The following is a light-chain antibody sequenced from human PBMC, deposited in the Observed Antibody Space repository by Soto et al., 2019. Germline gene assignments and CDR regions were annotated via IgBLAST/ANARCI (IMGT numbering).Light chain of an antibody. Sequence: DVQMTQSPSSVSASVGDRVTITCRASHNINNYLAWYQQKPGRAPRLLIYTASTLQSGVPSRFSGSQSGTDFTLTISSLQPVDFASYFCHQADSFPLTFGGGTKVEI. CDR3: HQADSFPLT. CDR1: HNINNY. V-gene: IGKV1-12*01. J-gene: IGKJ4*01. CDR2: TAS.